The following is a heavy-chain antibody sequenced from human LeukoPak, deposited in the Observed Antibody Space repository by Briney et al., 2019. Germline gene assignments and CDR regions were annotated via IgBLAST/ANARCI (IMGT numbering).Heavy chain of an antibody. D-gene: IGHD3-10*01. CDR2: IYKSGST. V-gene: IGHV4-61*02. CDR1: GGSISSGTYY. CDR3: AREGLAMVRGVLPKEAWGWFDP. Sequence: PSQTLSLTCTISGGSISSGTYYWSWIRQPAGKGLEWIGRIYKSGSTNYNPPLKSRVTISVDTPKNQFSLKLSSVTAADTAVYYCAREGLAMVRGVLPKEAWGWFDPWGQGTLVTVSS. J-gene: IGHJ5*02.